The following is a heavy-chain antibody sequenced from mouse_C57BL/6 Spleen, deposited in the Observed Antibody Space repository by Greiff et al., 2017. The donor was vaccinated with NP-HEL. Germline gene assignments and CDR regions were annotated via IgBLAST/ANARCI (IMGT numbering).Heavy chain of an antibody. CDR1: GFTFSNYW. Sequence: EVHLVESGGGLVQPGGSMKLSCVASGFTFSNYWMNWVRQSPEKGLEWVAQIRLKSDNYATHYAESVKGRFTVSRDDSKSSVYLQMNNLRAEDTGIYYCTGWEYWDVWFAYWGQGTLVTVSA. V-gene: IGHV6-3*01. J-gene: IGHJ3*01. CDR3: TGWEYWDVWFAY. D-gene: IGHD4-1*01. CDR2: IRLKSDNYAT.